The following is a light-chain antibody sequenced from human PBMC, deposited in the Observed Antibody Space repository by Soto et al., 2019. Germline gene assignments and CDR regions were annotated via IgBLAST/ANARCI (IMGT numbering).Light chain of an antibody. CDR2: GAS. J-gene: IGKJ1*01. Sequence: ELVLTQSSGTLSLSPGERATLSWRASQSISSDYLAWYQQKPGQAPKLLIYGASSMATGIPNRFSGSGSGTDFTLTISSLEPEDFAVYYCQQYGNSPQTFGQGTKVDIK. CDR1: QSISSDY. V-gene: IGKV3-20*01. CDR3: QQYGNSPQT.